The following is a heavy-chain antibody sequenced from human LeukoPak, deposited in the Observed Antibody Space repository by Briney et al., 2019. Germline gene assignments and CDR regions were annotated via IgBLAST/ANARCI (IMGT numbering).Heavy chain of an antibody. D-gene: IGHD6-13*01. CDR1: GGSISSYY. V-gene: IGHV4-59*01. CDR2: IYYSGST. Sequence: TPSETLSLTCTVSGGSISSYYWSWIRQPPGKGLEWIGYIYYSGSTNYNPSLKSRVTISVDTSKNQFSLKLSSVTAADTAVYYCARDPAEMYSSSWRKGWFDPWGQGTLVTVSS. CDR3: ARDPAEMYSSSWRKGWFDP. J-gene: IGHJ5*02.